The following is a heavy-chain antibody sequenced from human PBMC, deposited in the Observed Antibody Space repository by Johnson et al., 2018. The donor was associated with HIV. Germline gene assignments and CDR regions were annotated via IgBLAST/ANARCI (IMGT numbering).Heavy chain of an antibody. V-gene: IGHV3-30-3*01. J-gene: IGHJ3*02. CDR1: GFTFSSYA. Sequence: QVQLVEYGGGVVQPGRSLRLSCAASGFTFSSYAMNWVRQAPGKGLEWVAVISSDGSNKYYADSVKGRFTISRDNSKNTLYLQMNSLRAEDTAVYYCARDGDEFGDGYNPTEIWGQGTMVTVSS. CDR3: ARDGDEFGDGYNPTEI. CDR2: ISSDGSNK. D-gene: IGHD5-24*01.